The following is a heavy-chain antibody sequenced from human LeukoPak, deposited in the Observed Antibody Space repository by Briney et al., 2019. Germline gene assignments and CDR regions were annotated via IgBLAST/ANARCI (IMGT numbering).Heavy chain of an antibody. CDR2: ISWNSASV. Sequence: GGSLRLSCEASGFTFDDYGMHWVRQAPGKGLEWVSTISWNSASVGYVDSVKGRFAISRDNAKKTLYLQMNSLRPEDTALYYCAKDYGYSSSWYDYWGQGTLVTVSS. CDR1: GFTFDDYG. J-gene: IGHJ4*02. CDR3: AKDYGYSSSWYDY. D-gene: IGHD6-13*01. V-gene: IGHV3-9*01.